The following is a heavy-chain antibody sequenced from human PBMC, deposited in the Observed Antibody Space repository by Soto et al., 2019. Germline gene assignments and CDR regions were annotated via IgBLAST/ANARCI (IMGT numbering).Heavy chain of an antibody. V-gene: IGHV3-23*01. CDR2: ISGSGGST. CDR3: AASYGGYSSGWLDYYYYMDV. J-gene: IGHJ6*03. Sequence: GGSLRLSCAASGFTFSSYAMSWVRQAPGKGLEWVSAISGSGGSTYYADSVKGRFTISRDNSKNTLYLQMNRLRAEDTAVYYCAASYGGYSSGWLDYYYYMDVWGKGTTVTVSS. D-gene: IGHD6-19*01. CDR1: GFTFSSYA.